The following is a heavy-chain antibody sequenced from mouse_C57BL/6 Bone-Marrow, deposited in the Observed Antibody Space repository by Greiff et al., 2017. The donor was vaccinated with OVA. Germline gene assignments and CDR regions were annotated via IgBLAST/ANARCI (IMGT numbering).Heavy chain of an antibody. D-gene: IGHD2-5*01. CDR2: INPNNGGT. CDR1: GYTFTDYN. J-gene: IGHJ2*01. V-gene: IGHV1-22*01. CDR3: ARRGNYSNYDY. Sequence: VQLQQSGPELVKPGASVKMSCKASGYTFTDYNMHWVKQSHGKSLEWIGYINPNNGGTSYNQQFKGQATLTVNKSTSTAYMELRSLTSEDSAVYYCARRGNYSNYDYWGQGTTLTVSS.